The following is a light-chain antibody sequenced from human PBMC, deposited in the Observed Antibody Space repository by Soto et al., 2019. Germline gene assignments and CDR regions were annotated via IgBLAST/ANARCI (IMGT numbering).Light chain of an antibody. Sequence: EVVMTQSPLSLPVTLGQPASISCRSNQSLVHSDGIAYFSWFQQRPGRSPRRLIYKVSNRDSGVPARFSGSGSGTDFALKIGRVEAEDVGVYYCMQGTHWPITFGQGTRLEIK. V-gene: IGKV2-30*02. CDR2: KVS. CDR3: MQGTHWPIT. CDR1: QSLVHSDGIAY. J-gene: IGKJ5*01.